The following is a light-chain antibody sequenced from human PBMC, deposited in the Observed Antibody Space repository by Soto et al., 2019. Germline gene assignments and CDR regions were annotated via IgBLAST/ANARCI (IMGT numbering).Light chain of an antibody. CDR1: GTDVGNYNY. V-gene: IGLV2-8*01. CDR3: SSYGGSNFLL. CDR2: DVN. Sequence: QSALTQPPSASGSPGQSVTISCTGTGTDVGNYNYVSWYQQYPGKAPKLIIYDVNERPSGVPDRFSGSKSGYTASLTVSGLQAEDEADYFCSSYGGSNFLLFGGGTKLTVL. J-gene: IGLJ3*02.